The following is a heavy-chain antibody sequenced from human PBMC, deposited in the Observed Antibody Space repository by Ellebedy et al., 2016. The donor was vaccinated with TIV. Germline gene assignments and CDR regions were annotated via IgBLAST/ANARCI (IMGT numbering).Heavy chain of an antibody. D-gene: IGHD3-22*01. CDR2: ISGSGGST. Sequence: GESLKISCAASGFAFSSNAMSWVRQAPGKGLEWVSAISGSGGSTYYADSVKGRFTISRDNSKNTLYLQMNSLRAEDTAVYYCAKDDYYDSSGYFDYWGQGTLVTVSS. CDR3: AKDDYYDSSGYFDY. V-gene: IGHV3-23*01. CDR1: GFAFSSNA. J-gene: IGHJ4*02.